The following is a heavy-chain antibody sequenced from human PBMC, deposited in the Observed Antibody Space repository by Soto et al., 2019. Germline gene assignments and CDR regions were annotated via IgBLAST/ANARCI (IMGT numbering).Heavy chain of an antibody. CDR2: ISGSGGST. CDR3: AKRPYYDFWSGYYLQH. Sequence: GGSLRLSCAASGFTFSSYAMSWVRQAPGKGLEWVSAISGSGGSTYYADSVKGRFTISRDNSKNTLYLQMNSLRAEDTAVYYCAKRPYYDFWSGYYLQHWGQGTLVTVSS. CDR1: GFTFSSYA. V-gene: IGHV3-23*01. J-gene: IGHJ1*01. D-gene: IGHD3-3*01.